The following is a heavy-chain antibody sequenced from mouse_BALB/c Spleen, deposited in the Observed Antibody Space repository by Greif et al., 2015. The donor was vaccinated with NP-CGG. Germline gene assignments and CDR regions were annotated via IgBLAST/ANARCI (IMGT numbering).Heavy chain of an antibody. CDR1: GYSFTSYW. Sequence: VQLQQSGTVLARPGASVKMSCKASGYSFTSYWMHWVKQRPGQGLEWIGAIYPGNSDASYNQKFKGKAKLTAVTSASTAYMELSSLTNEDSAVYYCTILGDYGNYWYFDVWGAGTTVTVSS. CDR2: IYPGNSDA. J-gene: IGHJ1*01. V-gene: IGHV1-5*01. D-gene: IGHD2-1*01. CDR3: TILGDYGNYWYFDV.